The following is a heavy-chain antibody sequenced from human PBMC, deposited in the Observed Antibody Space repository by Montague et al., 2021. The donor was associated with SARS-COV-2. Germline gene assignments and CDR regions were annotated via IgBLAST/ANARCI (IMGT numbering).Heavy chain of an antibody. V-gene: IGHV4-39*07. CDR1: GGSISSGSYY. D-gene: IGHD2-2*01. Sequence: SETLSLTCTVSGGSISSGSYYWSWIRQPPGKGLEWIGEINHSGSTNYNPSLKSRVTISVDTSKNQFSLKLSSVTAADTAVYYCARVRAVPAAMRIFSLGRSYYGMDVWGKGTTVTVSS. J-gene: IGHJ6*04. CDR3: ARVRAVPAAMRIFSLGRSYYGMDV. CDR2: INHSGST.